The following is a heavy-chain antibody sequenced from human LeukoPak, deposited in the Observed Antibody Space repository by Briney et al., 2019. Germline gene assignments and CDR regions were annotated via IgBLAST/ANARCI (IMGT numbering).Heavy chain of an antibody. J-gene: IGHJ5*02. CDR2: INPNSGGT. V-gene: IGHV1-2*02. CDR1: GYTFTGYY. Sequence: ASVKVPCKASGYTFTGYYMHWVRQAPGQGLEWMGWINPNSGGTNCAQKFQGRVTMTRDTSISTAYMELSRLRSDDTAVYYCARDIVMVTYWFDPWGQGTLVTVSS. D-gene: IGHD5-18*01. CDR3: ARDIVMVTYWFDP.